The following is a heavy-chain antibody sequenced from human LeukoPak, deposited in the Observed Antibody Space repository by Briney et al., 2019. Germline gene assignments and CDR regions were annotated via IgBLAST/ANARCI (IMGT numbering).Heavy chain of an antibody. D-gene: IGHD3-10*01. CDR2: MNPNSGNT. CDR1: GYTFTSYA. Sequence: GASVKVSCKASGYTFTSYAISWVRQAPGQGLEWMGWMNPNSGNTGYAQKFQGRVTMTRNTSISTAYMELSSLRSEDTAVYYCARDIGGSGSYPQGYYFDYWGQGTLVTVSS. CDR3: ARDIGGSGSYPQGYYFDY. V-gene: IGHV1-8*01. J-gene: IGHJ4*02.